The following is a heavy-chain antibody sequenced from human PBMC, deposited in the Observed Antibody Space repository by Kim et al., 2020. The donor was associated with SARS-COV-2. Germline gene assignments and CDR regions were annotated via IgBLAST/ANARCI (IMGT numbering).Heavy chain of an antibody. Sequence: SQTLSLTCAISGDSVSSNSAAWNSIRQSPSRGLEWLGRTFYRSKWYYEYALSVKSRITVNPDTSKNQFSLQLKSVTPEDTAVYYCVGGGGWNTWGQGTLVTVSS. D-gene: IGHD6-19*01. J-gene: IGHJ5*02. CDR1: GDSVSSNSAA. V-gene: IGHV6-1*01. CDR3: VGGGGWNT. CDR2: TFYRSKWYY.